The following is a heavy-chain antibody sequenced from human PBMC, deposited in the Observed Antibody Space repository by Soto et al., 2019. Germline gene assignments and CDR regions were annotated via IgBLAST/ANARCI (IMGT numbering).Heavy chain of an antibody. CDR3: ARHGRITMLRGVIIYDY. CDR1: GYSFTSYW. J-gene: IGHJ4*02. CDR2: IDPSDSYT. D-gene: IGHD3-10*01. Sequence: PGESLKISCKGSGYSFTSYWISWVRQMPGKGLEWMGRIDPSDSYTNYSPSFQGRVTISADKSISTAYLQWSSLKASDTAMYYCARHGRITMLRGVIIYDYWGQGTLVTSPQ. V-gene: IGHV5-10-1*01.